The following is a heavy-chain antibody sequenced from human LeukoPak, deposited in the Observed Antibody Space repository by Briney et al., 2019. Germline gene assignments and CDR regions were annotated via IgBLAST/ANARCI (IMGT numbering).Heavy chain of an antibody. CDR3: AKARSFSSGLHFDY. CDR2: ISWNSGSI. CDR1: GFTFDDYA. D-gene: IGHD6-19*01. Sequence: PGGSLRLSCAASGFTFDDYAMHWVRQAPGEGLEWVSGISWNSGSIGYADSVKGRFTISRDNAKNSLYLQMNSLRAEDTALYYCAKARSFSSGLHFDYWGQGTLVTVSS. J-gene: IGHJ4*02. V-gene: IGHV3-9*01.